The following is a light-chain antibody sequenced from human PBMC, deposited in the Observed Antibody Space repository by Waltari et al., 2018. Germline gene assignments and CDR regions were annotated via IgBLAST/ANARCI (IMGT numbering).Light chain of an antibody. CDR3: QQYNSYSLLT. Sequence: DIKMTQSPSTLSASVGDRFTITCRASQSISNWLAWYQQKPGKAPKLLIYKASTLESGVPSRFSGSGAGTEFTLTISSLQPDDFATYYCQQYNSYSLLTFGGGTKVEIK. CDR2: KAS. J-gene: IGKJ4*01. CDR1: QSISNW. V-gene: IGKV1-5*03.